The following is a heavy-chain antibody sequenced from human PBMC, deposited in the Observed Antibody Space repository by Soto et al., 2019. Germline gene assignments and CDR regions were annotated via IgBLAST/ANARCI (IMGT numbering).Heavy chain of an antibody. CDR3: ARVSATGTRYFDS. CDR2: IDYRGTT. D-gene: IGHD3-9*01. Sequence: QVQLQESGPGLVKPSQTLSLSCSVSGVSITRGAYLWSWIRQQLGKGLEWIGYIDYRGTTFFNPSLKSRLNLSRDTSNNQFFLKVDSVTAADAAVYYCARVSATGTRYFDSWGQGTLVTVSS. CDR1: GVSITRGAYL. V-gene: IGHV4-31*03. J-gene: IGHJ4*02.